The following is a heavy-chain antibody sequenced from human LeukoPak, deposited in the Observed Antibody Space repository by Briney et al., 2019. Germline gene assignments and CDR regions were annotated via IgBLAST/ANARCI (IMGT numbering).Heavy chain of an antibody. CDR1: GGSISSSSYY. Sequence: PSETLSLTCTVSGGSISSSSYYWGWIRQPPGKGLEWIGSIYYSGSTYYNPSLKSRVTISVDTSKNQFSLKLSSVTAADTAVYYCARHGKRFGELFRPFDYWGQGTLVTVSS. J-gene: IGHJ4*02. V-gene: IGHV4-39*01. CDR3: ARHGKRFGELFRPFDY. D-gene: IGHD3-10*01. CDR2: IYYSGST.